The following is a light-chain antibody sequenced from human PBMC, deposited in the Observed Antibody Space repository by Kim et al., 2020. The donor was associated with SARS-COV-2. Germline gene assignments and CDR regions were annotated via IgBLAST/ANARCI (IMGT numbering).Light chain of an antibody. V-gene: IGKV1-5*01. CDR2: DAS. Sequence: DIQMTQSPSTLYASVGDRVTITCRASQSISSWLAWYQQKPGKAPKLLIYDASSLESGVPSGFSGSGSGTEFTLTISSLQPDDFATYYCQQYNSYSYTFGQGTKLEI. CDR1: QSISSW. CDR3: QQYNSYSYT. J-gene: IGKJ2*01.